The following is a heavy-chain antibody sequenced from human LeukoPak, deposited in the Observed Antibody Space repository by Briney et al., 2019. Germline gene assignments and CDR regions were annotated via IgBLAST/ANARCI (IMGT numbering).Heavy chain of an antibody. V-gene: IGHV3-30*18. D-gene: IGHD6-19*01. CDR2: ISYHGSDK. CDR3: AKVDYSSGWYGFFDS. J-gene: IGHJ4*02. Sequence: GRSLRLSCTASGFTFNSYGMHWVRQAPGKGLEWVAFISYHGSDKYYADSVKGRFTISRDNSKNTLDLQTNNLRAEDTAMYYCAKVDYSSGWYGFFDSWGQGTLVTVSS. CDR1: GFTFNSYG.